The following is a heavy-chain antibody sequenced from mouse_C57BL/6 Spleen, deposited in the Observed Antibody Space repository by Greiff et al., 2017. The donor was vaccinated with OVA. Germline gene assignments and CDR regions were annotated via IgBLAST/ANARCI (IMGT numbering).Heavy chain of an antibody. CDR3: ARSVLGLYFDY. CDR1: GFSLTSYG. V-gene: IGHV2-2*01. D-gene: IGHD4-1*01. J-gene: IGHJ2*01. CDR2: IWSGGST. Sequence: QVQLQQSGPGLVQPSQSLSITCTVSGFSLTSYGVHWVRQSPGKGLEWLGVIWSGGSTDYNAAFISRLSISKDNSKSQVFFKMNSLQADDTAIYYCARSVLGLYFDYWGQGTTLTVSS.